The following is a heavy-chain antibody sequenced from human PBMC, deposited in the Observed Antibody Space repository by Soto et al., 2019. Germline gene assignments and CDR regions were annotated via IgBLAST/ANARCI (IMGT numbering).Heavy chain of an antibody. CDR1: GYTFTSYA. V-gene: IGHV1-3*01. Sequence: GASVKVSCKASGYTFTSYAMHWVRQAPGQRLEWMGWINAGNGNTKYSQKFQGRVTITRDTSASTAYMELSSLRSEDTAVYYCAGGEGIVVVVAATKRSYYYYGMDVWGQGTTVTSP. CDR3: AGGEGIVVVVAATKRSYYYYGMDV. J-gene: IGHJ6*02. D-gene: IGHD2-15*01. CDR2: INAGNGNT.